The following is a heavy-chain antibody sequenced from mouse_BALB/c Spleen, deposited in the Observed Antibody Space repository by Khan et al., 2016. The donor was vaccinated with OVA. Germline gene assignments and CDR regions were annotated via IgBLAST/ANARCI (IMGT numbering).Heavy chain of an antibody. CDR1: GYTFTNDG. CDR2: INTYTGEP. CDR3: GSTHFFSYVLVY. Sequence: QIQLVQSGPELKKPGETVKITCKASGYTFTNDGMNWVKQAPGKGLKWMGWINTYTGEPTYADDIKGRFAFSLETSASTAYLQINNPKNEDTATYFCGSTHFFSYVLVYWGQGTSVTVSS. V-gene: IGHV9-3-1*01. J-gene: IGHJ4*01.